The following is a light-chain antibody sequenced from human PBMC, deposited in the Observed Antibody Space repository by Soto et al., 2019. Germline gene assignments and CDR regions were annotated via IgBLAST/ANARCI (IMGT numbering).Light chain of an antibody. CDR2: DAS. CDR1: QNINNY. CDR3: QQRTYWPPLT. J-gene: IGKJ4*01. Sequence: EIVLTQSPATLSLSPGDTATLSCRASQNINNYLAWYQQKPGQAPRLLIYDASNRATGIPPRFSGRGSGTYFTLTISSLEPEDFAVYYCQQRTYWPPLTFGGGTNVEVE. V-gene: IGKV3-11*01.